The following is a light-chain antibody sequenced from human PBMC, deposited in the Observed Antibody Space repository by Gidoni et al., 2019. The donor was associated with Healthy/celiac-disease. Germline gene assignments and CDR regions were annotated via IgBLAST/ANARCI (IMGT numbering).Light chain of an antibody. CDR1: QSVLYSSNNKNY. J-gene: IGKJ5*01. Sequence: DIVMTQSSDSLAVSLGERPTINCKSSQSVLYSSNNKNYLAWYQQKPGQPPKLLIYWASTRESGVPDRFSGSGSGTDFTLTISSLQAEDVAVYYCQQYYSTPITFGQGTRLEIK. CDR2: WAS. V-gene: IGKV4-1*01. CDR3: QQYYSTPIT.